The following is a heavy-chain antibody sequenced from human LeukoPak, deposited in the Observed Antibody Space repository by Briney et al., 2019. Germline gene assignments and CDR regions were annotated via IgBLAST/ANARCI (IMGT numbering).Heavy chain of an antibody. J-gene: IGHJ4*02. CDR1: GFSFSTYW. CDR3: AREQYSGYDDY. Sequence: GGSLRPSCAASGFSFSTYWMSWVRQAPGKGLEWVANIKQDGSEKYYVDSVKGRFTISRDNAKNSLYLQMNSLRAEDTAVYYCAREQYSGYDDYWGQGTLVTVSS. D-gene: IGHD5-12*01. CDR2: IKQDGSEK. V-gene: IGHV3-7*01.